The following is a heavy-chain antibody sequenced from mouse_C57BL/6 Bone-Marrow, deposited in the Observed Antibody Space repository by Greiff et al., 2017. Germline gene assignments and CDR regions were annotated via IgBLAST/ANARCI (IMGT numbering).Heavy chain of an antibody. J-gene: IGHJ4*01. CDR3: ARDPFDYYAMDY. V-gene: IGHV5-4*01. CDR2: ISDGGSYT. CDR1: GFTFSSYA. Sequence: EVKLMESGGGLVKPGGSLKLSCAASGFTFSSYAMSWVRQTPEKRLEWVATISDGGSYTYYPDNVKGRFTISRDNAKNNLYLQMSHLKSEDTAMYYCARDPFDYYAMDYWGQGTSVTVSS.